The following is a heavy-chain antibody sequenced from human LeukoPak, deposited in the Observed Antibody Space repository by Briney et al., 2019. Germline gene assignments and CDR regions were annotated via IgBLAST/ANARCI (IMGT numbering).Heavy chain of an antibody. CDR1: GGTFSSYA. Sequence: SVKVSCKASGGTFSSYAISWVRQAPGQGLEWMGGIIPIFGTANYAQKFQGRVTITTDESTSTAYMELSSLRSEDTAVYYCAREGGTYYYESSGRNNWFDPWGQGTLVTVSS. D-gene: IGHD3-22*01. CDR2: IIPIFGTA. CDR3: AREGGTYYYESSGRNNWFDP. J-gene: IGHJ5*02. V-gene: IGHV1-69*05.